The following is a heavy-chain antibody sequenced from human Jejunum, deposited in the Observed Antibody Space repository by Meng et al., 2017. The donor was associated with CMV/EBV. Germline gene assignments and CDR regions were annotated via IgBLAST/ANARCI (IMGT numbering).Heavy chain of an antibody. J-gene: IGHJ4*02. V-gene: IGHV4-39*07. Sequence: LQLQESGPGLVKPSETLSLTCTVSGASISSSDYYWGWIRQSPGKGLEWIGTIYYSGSTYTNPSLNSAVTISVDTSKNQFSLKLSFVTAADTAVYYCARDRPLNGYNYAVYWGQGTLVTVSS. CDR2: IYYSGST. CDR3: ARDRPLNGYNYAVY. CDR1: GASISSSDYY. D-gene: IGHD5-24*01.